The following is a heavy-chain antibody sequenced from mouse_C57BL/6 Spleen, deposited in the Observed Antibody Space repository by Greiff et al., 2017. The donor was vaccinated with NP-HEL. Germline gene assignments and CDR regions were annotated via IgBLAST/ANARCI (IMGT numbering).Heavy chain of an antibody. CDR3: ARDHGNYGFAY. V-gene: IGHV3-6*01. Sequence: EVQLQESGPGLVKPSQSLSLTCSVTGYSITSGYYWNWIRQFPGNKLEWMGYISYDGSNNYNPSLKNRISITRDTSKNQFFLKLNSVTTEDTATYYCARDHGNYGFAYWGQGTLVTVSA. CDR1: GYSITSGYY. D-gene: IGHD2-1*01. CDR2: ISYDGSN. J-gene: IGHJ3*01.